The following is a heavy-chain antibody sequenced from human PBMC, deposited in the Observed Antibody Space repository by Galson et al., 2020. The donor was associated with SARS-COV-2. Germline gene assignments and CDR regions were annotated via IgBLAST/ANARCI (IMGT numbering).Heavy chain of an antibody. V-gene: IGHV4-38-2*02. J-gene: IGHJ5*02. Sequence: SQTLSLTCTVSGYSISSGYYWGWIRQPPGKGLEWIGSIYHSGSTYYNPSLKSRVTISVDTSKNQFSLKLSSVTAADTAVYYCAGGFSWFDPWGQGTLVTVSS. CDR3: AGGFSWFDP. CDR2: IYHSGST. CDR1: GYSISSGYY.